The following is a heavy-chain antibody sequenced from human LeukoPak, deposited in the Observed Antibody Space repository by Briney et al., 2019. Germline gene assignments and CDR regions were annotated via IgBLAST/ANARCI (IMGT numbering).Heavy chain of an antibody. Sequence: SETLSLTCAAYGGSFSDYYCSWIRQPPGKRLEWVGVINHGGSTNYSPSLKSRVTLSADTSKKQCSLKLSSLTAADTAVYYCAYSSSFQQHCGQGTLVTVSS. CDR2: INHGGST. D-gene: IGHD2/OR15-2a*01. CDR3: AYSSSFQQH. V-gene: IGHV4-34*01. CDR1: GGSFSDYY. J-gene: IGHJ1*01.